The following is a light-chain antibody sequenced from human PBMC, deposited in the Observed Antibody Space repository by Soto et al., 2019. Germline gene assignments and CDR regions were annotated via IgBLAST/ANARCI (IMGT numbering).Light chain of an antibody. Sequence: EIVLTQSPGTLSLSPGERATLSCRASQSVRSSNLAWYQQKPGQAPRLLIYGASSRATGIPHRFSGSGSGTDFTLTIHRLEPEDFAVYYCQPYGSSPSTFGQGTKV. CDR2: GAS. CDR1: QSVRSSN. V-gene: IGKV3-20*01. J-gene: IGKJ1*01. CDR3: QPYGSSPST.